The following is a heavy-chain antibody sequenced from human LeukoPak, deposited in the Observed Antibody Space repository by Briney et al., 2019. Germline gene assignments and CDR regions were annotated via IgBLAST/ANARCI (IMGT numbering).Heavy chain of an antibody. CDR3: ARDTWSGGAFDI. CDR1: GFPFSSYT. CDR2: ITGSSNYI. D-gene: IGHD3-3*01. J-gene: IGHJ3*02. Sequence: PGGSLRLSCAASGFPFSSYTMNWVRQAPGKGLEWVSSITGSSNYIYYRDSVKGRFTISRDNAKNSLNLQLNSLRAEDTAVYYCARDTWSGGAFDIWGQGTMVTVSS. V-gene: IGHV3-21*01.